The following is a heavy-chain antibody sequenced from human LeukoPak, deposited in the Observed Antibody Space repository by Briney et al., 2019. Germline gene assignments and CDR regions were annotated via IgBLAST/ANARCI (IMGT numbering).Heavy chain of an antibody. D-gene: IGHD2-15*01. CDR1: GFTFSSYA. CDR2: ISYDGSNK. Sequence: GGSLRLSCAASGFTFSSYAMRWVRQAPGKGLEWVAVISYDGSNKYYADSVKGRFTISRDNSKNTLYLQMNSLRAEDTAVYYCAKDYWGSGGSCYPDYWGQGTLVTVSS. CDR3: AKDYWGSGGSCYPDY. J-gene: IGHJ4*02. V-gene: IGHV3-30-3*01.